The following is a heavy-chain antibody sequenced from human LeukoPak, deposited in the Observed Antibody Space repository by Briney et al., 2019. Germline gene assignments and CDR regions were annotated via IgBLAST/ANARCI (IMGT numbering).Heavy chain of an antibody. CDR3: ARYYYAQGGYFDY. CDR1: GDSVSNTIAA. Sequence: SQTLSLTCAISGDSVSNTIAAWNWIRQSPSRGLERLGRTYYRSKWSYDYALSVKSRIIINADTSKNHFSLQLSSVTPEDTAVYYCARYYYAQGGYFDYWGQGTLVSVSS. D-gene: IGHD3-10*01. V-gene: IGHV6-1*01. J-gene: IGHJ4*02. CDR2: TYYRSKWSY.